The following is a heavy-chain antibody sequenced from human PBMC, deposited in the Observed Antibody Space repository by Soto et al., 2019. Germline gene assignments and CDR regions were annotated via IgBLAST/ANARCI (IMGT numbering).Heavy chain of an antibody. V-gene: IGHV3-11*01. D-gene: IGHD3-3*01. CDR2: ISSSGSTI. CDR1: GFTFSDYY. J-gene: IGHJ4*02. Sequence: PGGSLRLSCAASGFTFSDYYMSWIRQAPGKGLEWVSYISSSGSTIYYADSVKGRFTISRDNAKNSLYLQMNSLRAEDTAVYYCARDRTVYDFWSGYPTPFFGYWGQGTLVTVSS. CDR3: ARDRTVYDFWSGYPTPFFGY.